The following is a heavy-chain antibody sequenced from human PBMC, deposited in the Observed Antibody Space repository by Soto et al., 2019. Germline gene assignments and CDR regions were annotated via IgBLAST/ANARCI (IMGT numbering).Heavy chain of an antibody. Sequence: SETLSLTCAVSGGSISSGGYSWSWIRQPPGKGLEWIGYIYHSGSTYYNPSLKSRVTISVDRSKNQFSLKLSSVTAADTAVYYCARGRGYCSGGSCYYFDYWGQGTLDTVSS. J-gene: IGHJ4*02. V-gene: IGHV4-30-2*01. D-gene: IGHD2-15*01. CDR2: IYHSGST. CDR3: ARGRGYCSGGSCYYFDY. CDR1: GGSISSGGYS.